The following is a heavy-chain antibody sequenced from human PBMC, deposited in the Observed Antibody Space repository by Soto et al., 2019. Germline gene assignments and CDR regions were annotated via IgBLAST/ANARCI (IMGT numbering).Heavy chain of an antibody. Sequence: QVQLVQSGAEVKNPGSSVKVSCKASGGTFSSYAISWVRQAPGQGLEWMGGIIPIFGTANYAQKFQGRVTITADESTSTAYMELSSLRSEDTAVYYCARTNGYCSGGSCYEGSDPWGQGTLVTVSS. J-gene: IGHJ5*02. V-gene: IGHV1-69*01. CDR1: GGTFSSYA. CDR3: ARTNGYCSGGSCYEGSDP. CDR2: IIPIFGTA. D-gene: IGHD2-15*01.